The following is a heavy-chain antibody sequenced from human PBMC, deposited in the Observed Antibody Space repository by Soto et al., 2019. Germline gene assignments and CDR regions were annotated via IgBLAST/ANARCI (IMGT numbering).Heavy chain of an antibody. Sequence: GASVKVSCKASGYTFTSYGISWVRQAPGQGLEWMGWISAYNGNTNYAQKLQGRVTMTTDTSTSTAYMELRSLRSDDTAVYYCARDSYGSGSYYNVWPNIDYWGQGTLVTVSS. J-gene: IGHJ4*02. D-gene: IGHD3-10*01. CDR2: ISAYNGNT. CDR3: ARDSYGSGSYYNVWPNIDY. CDR1: GYTFTSYG. V-gene: IGHV1-18*01.